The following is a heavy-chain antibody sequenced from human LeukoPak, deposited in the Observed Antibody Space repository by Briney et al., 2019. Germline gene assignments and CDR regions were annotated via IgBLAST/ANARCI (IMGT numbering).Heavy chain of an antibody. V-gene: IGHV3-23*01. D-gene: IGHD6-13*01. Sequence: GGSLRLSCAASGFTFNNYAMNWVRQAPGKGLEWVSSISGSGGNTYYADSVKGRFTISRDNSKNTLYLQMNSLRAEDTAVYYCARGGNSSSWFFHLFDYWGQGTLVTVSS. CDR2: ISGSGGNT. CDR3: ARGGNSSSWFFHLFDY. J-gene: IGHJ4*02. CDR1: GFTFNNYA.